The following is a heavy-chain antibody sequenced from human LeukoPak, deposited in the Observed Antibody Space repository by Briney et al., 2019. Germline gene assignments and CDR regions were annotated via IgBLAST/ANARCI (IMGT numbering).Heavy chain of an antibody. D-gene: IGHD1-1*01. CDR1: GGSITFYY. CDR3: ASSSWKKTFDY. V-gene: IGHV4-4*07. CDR2: IHTSGTT. Sequence: SETLSLTCSVSGGSITFYYWNWIRKPAGKGLEWIGRIHTSGTTNYNPSLKSRVTVSIDTSQKKFSLNLTSVTAADTAVYYCASSSWKKTFDYWGQGALVIVSS. J-gene: IGHJ4*02.